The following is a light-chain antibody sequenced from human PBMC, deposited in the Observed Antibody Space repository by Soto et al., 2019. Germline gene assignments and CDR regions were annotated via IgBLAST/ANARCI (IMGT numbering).Light chain of an antibody. CDR2: DVS. V-gene: IGLV2-14*01. Sequence: QSALTQPASVSGSPGQSITISCTGTSSDVGGYNYVSWYQQHPGKAPKLMIYDVSSRPSGVSNRFSGSKSGNTASLTMSGLQAEDEADYYCSSYTSSSTRVFGTGTKLTVL. CDR3: SSYTSSSTRV. CDR1: SSDVGGYNY. J-gene: IGLJ1*01.